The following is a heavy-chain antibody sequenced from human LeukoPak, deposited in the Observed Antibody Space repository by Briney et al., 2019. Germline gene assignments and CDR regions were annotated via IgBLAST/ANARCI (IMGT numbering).Heavy chain of an antibody. CDR3: ARVTGSIDY. D-gene: IGHD1-26*01. Sequence: GASVKVSCKASGYTFTSYDINWVRQATGQGLEWMGWMNAKSGNTGYAQKFQGRVTMPRDTSISTAYMELGSLRSEDTAVYYCARVTGSIDYWGQGTLVTVSS. J-gene: IGHJ4*02. CDR1: GYTFTSYD. CDR2: MNAKSGNT. V-gene: IGHV1-8*01.